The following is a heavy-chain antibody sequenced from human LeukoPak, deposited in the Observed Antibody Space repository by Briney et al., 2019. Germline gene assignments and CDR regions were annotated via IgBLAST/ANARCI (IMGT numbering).Heavy chain of an antibody. CDR3: ARDPGYCSGGSCSYYYYHYMDV. CDR1: GFTFSSYS. D-gene: IGHD2-15*01. CDR2: ISSSSSYI. Sequence: GGSLRLSCAASGFTFSSYSMNWVRQAPGKGLEWVSSISSSSSYIYYADSVKGRSTISRDNAKNSLFLQMNSLRAEDTAVYFCARDPGYCSGGSCSYYYYHYMDVWGKGTTVTVSS. J-gene: IGHJ6*03. V-gene: IGHV3-21*01.